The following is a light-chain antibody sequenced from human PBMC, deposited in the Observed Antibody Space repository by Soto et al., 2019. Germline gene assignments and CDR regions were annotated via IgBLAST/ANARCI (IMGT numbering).Light chain of an antibody. CDR1: SSNIGGYNY. CDR3: SSYTSSSTQV. CDR2: EVS. V-gene: IGLV2-14*01. J-gene: IGLJ1*01. Sequence: QSVLTQPPSVSVAPGQKVTISCSGSSSNIGGYNYVSWYQQHPGKAPKLMIYEVSYRPSGVSNRFSGSKSGNTASLTISGLQAEDEADYYCSSYTSSSTQVFGTGTKVTVL.